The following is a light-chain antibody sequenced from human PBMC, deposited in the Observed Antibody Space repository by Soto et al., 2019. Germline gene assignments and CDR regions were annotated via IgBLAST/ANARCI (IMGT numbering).Light chain of an antibody. CDR2: KAS. J-gene: IGKJ1*01. CDR1: QSISTW. Sequence: DIQMTQSPSTLSGSVGDRVTINCRASQSISTWLAWYQQEPGKAPKLLIHKASSLQSGVPSRFSGSGSGTDFALTISSLHPDDFATYYCQQYNSYSPTFGQGTKV. V-gene: IGKV1-5*03. CDR3: QQYNSYSPT.